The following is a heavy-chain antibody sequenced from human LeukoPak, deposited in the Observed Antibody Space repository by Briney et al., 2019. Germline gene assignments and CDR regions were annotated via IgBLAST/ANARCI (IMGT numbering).Heavy chain of an antibody. J-gene: IGHJ4*02. V-gene: IGHV3-23*01. CDR2: ISGSGVTT. CDR1: GFTFSNYG. D-gene: IGHD2-2*01. CDR3: SKWKAIVLVPAARSPIDY. Sequence: GGTLRLSCAASGFTFSNYGMSWVRQAPGKGLEWVSAISGSGVTTYYADSVKGRFTFSRDNSKHTLHLQMNSLRAEDTAVYYCSKWKAIVLVPAARSPIDYWGQGTLVTVSS.